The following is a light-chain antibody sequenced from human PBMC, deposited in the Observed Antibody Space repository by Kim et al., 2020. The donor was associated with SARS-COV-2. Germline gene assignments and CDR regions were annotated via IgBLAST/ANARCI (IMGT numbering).Light chain of an antibody. CDR2: AAS. Sequence: ASGGDRVTITCRASQGISKDLAWYQQKPGNAPKLLIFAASALQSGVPTRFSGSGSGTDFTLTISSLQPEDVATYYCQKYNGAPWTFGQGTKVDIK. V-gene: IGKV1-27*01. J-gene: IGKJ1*01. CDR1: QGISKD. CDR3: QKYNGAPWT.